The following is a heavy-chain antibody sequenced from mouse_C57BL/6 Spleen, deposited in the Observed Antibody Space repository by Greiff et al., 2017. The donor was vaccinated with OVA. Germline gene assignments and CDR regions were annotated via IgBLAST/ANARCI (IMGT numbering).Heavy chain of an antibody. V-gene: IGHV1-72*01. Sequence: QVQLQQSGAELVKPGASVKLSCKASGYTFTSYWMHWVKQRPGRGLEWIGRIDPNSGGTKYNEKFQSKATQTVDKPSSTAYMQLSSLTSEDSAVYYCGLITTVVTYWYFDVWGTGTTVTVSS. CDR1: GYTFTSYW. J-gene: IGHJ1*03. CDR3: GLITTVVTYWYFDV. CDR2: IDPNSGGT. D-gene: IGHD1-1*01.